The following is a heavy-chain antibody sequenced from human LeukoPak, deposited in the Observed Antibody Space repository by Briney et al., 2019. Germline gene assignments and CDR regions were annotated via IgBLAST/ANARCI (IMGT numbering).Heavy chain of an antibody. CDR3: ARAPNGYYPLDY. J-gene: IGHJ4*02. D-gene: IGHD3-22*01. CDR1: GGSISTHF. Sequence: SETLSLTCTVSGGSISTHFWTWIRQPPGMGLEWIGYIYYTGSTNYNPSLKSRVTISLDTSKNQFSLHLSFVTAAVTAVYYCARAPNGYYPLDYWGQGTLVTVSS. CDR2: IYYTGST. V-gene: IGHV4-59*11.